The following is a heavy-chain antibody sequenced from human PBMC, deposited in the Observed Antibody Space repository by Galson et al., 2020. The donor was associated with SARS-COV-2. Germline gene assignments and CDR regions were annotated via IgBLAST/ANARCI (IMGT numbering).Heavy chain of an antibody. CDR3: AREAQLWSD. Sequence: GGSLRLSCVASGFPVSSNYMSWVRQAPGKGLESVSAIYSGGSTYYADSVKGRFTITRDNTKITLYLQMNSLRAEDTAVYYCAREAQLWSDWGQGTLVTVSS. V-gene: IGHV3-53*01. J-gene: IGHJ4*02. CDR1: GFPVSSNY. D-gene: IGHD5-18*01. CDR2: IYSGGST.